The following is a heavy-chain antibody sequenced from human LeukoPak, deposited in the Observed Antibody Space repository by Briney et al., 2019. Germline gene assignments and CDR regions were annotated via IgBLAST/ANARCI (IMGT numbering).Heavy chain of an antibody. CDR3: AKVWDYYGSSGYWDAFDI. V-gene: IGHV3-30*18. CDR2: ISYDGSNK. CDR1: GFTFSSYG. J-gene: IGHJ3*02. D-gene: IGHD3-22*01. Sequence: GGSLRLSCAASGFTFSSYGMHWVRQAPGKGLEWVAVISYDGSNKYYADSVKGRFTISRDNSKNTLYLQMNSLRAEDTAVYYCAKVWDYYGSSGYWDAFDIWGQGTMVTVSS.